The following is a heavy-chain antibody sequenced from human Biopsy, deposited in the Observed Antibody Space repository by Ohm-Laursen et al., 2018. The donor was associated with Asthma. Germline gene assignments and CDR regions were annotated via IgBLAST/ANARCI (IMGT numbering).Heavy chain of an antibody. CDR2: MFHKGTT. V-gene: IGHV4-30-2*01. J-gene: IGHJ6*02. CDR3: SKITSANHYYRIDL. CDR1: GGSISSGGFS. Sequence: QTLSLTCAVSGGSISSGGFSWTWIRQPPGKGLEWIGYMFHKGTTHYNPSLTSRVTISLERSKNQFSLKLTSVTAADTAVYYCSKITSANHYYRIDLWGQGTTVTVSS. D-gene: IGHD3-10*01.